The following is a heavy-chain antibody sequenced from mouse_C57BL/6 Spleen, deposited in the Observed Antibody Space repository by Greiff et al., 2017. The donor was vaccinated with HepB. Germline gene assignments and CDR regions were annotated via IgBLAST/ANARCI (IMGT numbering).Heavy chain of an antibody. V-gene: IGHV14-3*01. Sequence: EVQLQQSVAELVRPGASVKLSCTASGFNIKNTYMHWVNQRPEQGLEWIGRIDPANGNTKYAPTFQGKTTITADTSANTAYLQLSSLTSEDTAISYCAGGLGYYYGSSYSFDCRGQGTTLTVSS. D-gene: IGHD1-1*01. CDR1: GFNIKNTY. CDR3: AGGLGYYYGSSYSFDC. J-gene: IGHJ2*01. CDR2: IDPANGNT.